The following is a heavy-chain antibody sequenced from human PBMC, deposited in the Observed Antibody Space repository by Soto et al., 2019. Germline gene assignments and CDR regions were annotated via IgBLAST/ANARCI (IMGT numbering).Heavy chain of an antibody. CDR1: GFTFSSYG. V-gene: IGHV3-30*03. Sequence: QVQLVESGGGVVQPGRSLRLSCAASGFTFSSYGMHWVRQAPGKRLERVAIISYDEIKKYYADSVKGRFTISRDNSKNTLDRQMNSLCAEATAVSYCAISVYNWNDGFFDYWGQGTLVTVCS. CDR3: AISVYNWNDGFFDY. CDR2: ISYDEIKK. D-gene: IGHD1-1*01. J-gene: IGHJ4*02.